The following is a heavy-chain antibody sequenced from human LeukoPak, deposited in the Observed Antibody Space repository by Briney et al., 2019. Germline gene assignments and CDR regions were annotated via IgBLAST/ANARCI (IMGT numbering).Heavy chain of an antibody. CDR2: ISAYNGNT. J-gene: IGHJ3*02. CDR1: GYTFTSYG. CDR3: ARDRPMTTVFRKAFDI. Sequence: ASVKVSCKASGYTFTSYGISWVRQAPGQGLEWMGWISAYNGNTNYAHKLQGRVTMTTDTSTSTAYMELRSLRSDDTAVYYCARDRPMTTVFRKAFDIWGQGTMVTVSS. D-gene: IGHD4-17*01. V-gene: IGHV1-18*01.